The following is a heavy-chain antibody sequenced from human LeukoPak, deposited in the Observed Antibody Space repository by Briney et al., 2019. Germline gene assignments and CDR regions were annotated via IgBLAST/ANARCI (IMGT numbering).Heavy chain of an antibody. CDR3: AKYGPGYYDSRGYYSNWFDP. V-gene: IGHV3-23*01. CDR1: EFTFSTYA. Sequence: PGGSLRLSCAASEFTFSTYAMNWVRQAPGKGLEWVSAINGSGGCTYYADSVKGRFTISRDNSKNTLYLQMNSLRAEDTAVYYCAKYGPGYYDSRGYYSNWFDPWGQGTLVTVSS. J-gene: IGHJ5*02. D-gene: IGHD3-22*01. CDR2: INGSGGCT.